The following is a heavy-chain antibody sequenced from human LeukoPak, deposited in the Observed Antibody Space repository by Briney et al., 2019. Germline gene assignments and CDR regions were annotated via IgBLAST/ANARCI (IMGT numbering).Heavy chain of an antibody. CDR3: ASIVVPAAKPYYYYGMDV. CDR2: IIPIFGTA. J-gene: IGHJ6*02. D-gene: IGHD2-2*01. CDR1: GGTFSSYA. V-gene: IGHV1-69*13. Sequence: SVKVSCKASGGTFSSYAISWVRQAPGQGLEWTGGIIPIFGTANYAQKFQGRVTITADESTSTAYMELSSLRSEDTAVYYCASIVVPAAKPYYYYGMDVWGQGTTVTVSS.